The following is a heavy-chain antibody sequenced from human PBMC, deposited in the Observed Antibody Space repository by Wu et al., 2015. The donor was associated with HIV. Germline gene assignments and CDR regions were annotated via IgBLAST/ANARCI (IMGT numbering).Heavy chain of an antibody. D-gene: IGHD3-9*01. V-gene: IGHV1-8*01. CDR1: QYTFINYD. Sequence: QVQLVQSGAEVTEPGASVMVSCKASQYTFINYDVHWVRQAAGQGLEWMGWINPKSGHTGYSQNFQGRVTLTRDTSISTAYMELSSLRPDDTAVYYCARDLAQYFDADDESPFYFGVDVWGQGP. CDR2: INPKSGHT. J-gene: IGHJ6*02. CDR3: ARDLAQYFDADDESPFYFGVDV.